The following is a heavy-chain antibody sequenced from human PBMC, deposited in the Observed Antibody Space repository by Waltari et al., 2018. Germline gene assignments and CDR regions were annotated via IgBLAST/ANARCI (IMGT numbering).Heavy chain of an antibody. CDR3: ARDSKKEGPITSIVVANPYFQY. J-gene: IGHJ1*01. CDR1: GFNFSRFA. D-gene: IGHD3-22*01. CDR2: MSFDGNDI. V-gene: IGHV3-30*10. Sequence: QVHLVQSGGGVAQPGRSLRLSCAASGFNFSRFAMPWVRQGPGKGPEWVAIMSFDGNDIEYRDSVKGRFTISRDNSKSTLYLQMNNLKVEDTAVYYCARDSKKEGPITSIVVANPYFQYWGQGTPVTVSS.